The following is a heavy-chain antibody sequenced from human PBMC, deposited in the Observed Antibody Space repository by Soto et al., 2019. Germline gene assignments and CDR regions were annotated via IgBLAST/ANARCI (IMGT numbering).Heavy chain of an antibody. J-gene: IGHJ4*02. CDR2: ISGSGNTI. CDR1: GFIFGDYY. V-gene: IGHV3-11*01. Sequence: GGSLRLSCAASGFIFGDYYMSWVRQAPGKGLECLAYISGSGNTIYYADSVQARFTISRDNTKKSLYLQMDGLRAEDTALYYCATYTSPYTSGSFDHWGQGTLVTVSS. D-gene: IGHD3-10*01. CDR3: ATYTSPYTSGSFDH.